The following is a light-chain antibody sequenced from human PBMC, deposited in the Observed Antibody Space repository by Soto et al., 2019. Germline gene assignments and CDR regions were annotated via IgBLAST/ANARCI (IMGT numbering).Light chain of an antibody. CDR1: SSDVGGYNY. Sequence: QSVLTQPASLSGSPGQSITISCTGTSSDVGGYNYVSWYQQHPGKAPKLMIYDVTNRPSGVSNRFSGSRSGNTASLTISGLSIEDEAALHCYAYRASSTTHYVFGPGTKLTVL. V-gene: IGLV2-14*03. CDR2: DVT. J-gene: IGLJ1*01. CDR3: YAYRASSTTHYV.